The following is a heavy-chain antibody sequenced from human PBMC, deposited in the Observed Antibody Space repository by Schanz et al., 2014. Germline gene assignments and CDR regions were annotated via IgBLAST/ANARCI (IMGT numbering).Heavy chain of an antibody. Sequence: QLVGSGGGLIQPGGSLRLSCAASGFTFSSYAMSWVRQAPGKGLEWVSALSGSSGSTYYADSVKGRFTISRDNSRNTLYLQMNSLRTEDTAVYYCASPSGYSDYGTYFDFWGQGTLVTVSS. V-gene: IGHV3-23*04. CDR3: ASPSGYSDYGTYFDF. CDR1: GFTFSSYA. CDR2: LSGSSGST. D-gene: IGHD5-12*01. J-gene: IGHJ4*02.